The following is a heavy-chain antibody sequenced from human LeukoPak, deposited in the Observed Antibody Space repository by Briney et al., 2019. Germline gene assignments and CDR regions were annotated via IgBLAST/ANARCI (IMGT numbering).Heavy chain of an antibody. Sequence: GGSLRLSCAASGFTFSSYAMNWVRQAPGKGLEWVAAISGSGGSTYYADSVKGRFTISRDNSKNTLYLQMNSLRVEDTAVYFWARCVIRGLFDYWGQGTLVTVSS. V-gene: IGHV3-23*01. CDR1: GFTFSSYA. D-gene: IGHD3-10*01. CDR3: ARCVIRGLFDY. J-gene: IGHJ4*02. CDR2: ISGSGGST.